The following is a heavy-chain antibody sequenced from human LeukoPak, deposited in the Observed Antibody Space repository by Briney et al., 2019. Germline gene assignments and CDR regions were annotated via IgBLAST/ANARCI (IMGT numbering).Heavy chain of an antibody. D-gene: IGHD5/OR15-5a*01. V-gene: IGHV3-23*01. CDR1: RLIFSNYV. CDR2: VGVSGDTT. CDR3: AQHMSRASHPFDY. Sequence: GGSLRLSCVASRLIFSNYVMSWVRQASGKGLEWVSTVGVSGDTTYYADSVKGRFTISRDNSKTTLYLQMNSLSVEDTAVYYCAQHMSRASHPFDYWGQGTLVTVSS. J-gene: IGHJ4*02.